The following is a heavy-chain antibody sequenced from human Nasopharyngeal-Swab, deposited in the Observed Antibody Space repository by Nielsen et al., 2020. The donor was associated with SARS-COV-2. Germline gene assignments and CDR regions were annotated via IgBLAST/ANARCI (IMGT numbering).Heavy chain of an antibody. CDR3: ASTSGYGLNWFDP. CDR1: GFTFSSYW. Sequence: GESLKISCAASGFTFSSYWMSWVRQAPGKGLEWVANIKQDGSEKYYVDSVKGRFTISRDNAKNSLYLQMNSLRAEDTAVYYSASTSGYGLNWFDPWGQGTLVTVSS. D-gene: IGHD5-12*01. CDR2: IKQDGSEK. J-gene: IGHJ5*02. V-gene: IGHV3-7*01.